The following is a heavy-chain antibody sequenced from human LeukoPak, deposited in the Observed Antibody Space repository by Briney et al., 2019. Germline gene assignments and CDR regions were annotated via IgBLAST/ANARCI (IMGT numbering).Heavy chain of an antibody. J-gene: IGHJ4*02. CDR2: ISSSGSTI. V-gene: IGHV3-11*04. D-gene: IGHD5/OR15-5a*01. Sequence: GGSLRLSCAASGFTFSDYYMSWIRQAPGKGLEWVSYISSSGSTIYYADSVKGRFTISRDNARESLYLEINSLRADDTAVYYCARDPESSAFDLWGQGALVTVSS. CDR3: ARDPESSAFDL. CDR1: GFTFSDYY.